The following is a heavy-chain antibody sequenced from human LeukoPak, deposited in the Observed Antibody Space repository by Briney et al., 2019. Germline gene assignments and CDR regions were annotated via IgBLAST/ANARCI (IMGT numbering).Heavy chain of an antibody. Sequence: PGRSLRLSCAASGFTFSSYGMHWVRQAPGKGLEWVAVISYDGSNKYYADSVKGRFTISRDNSKNTLYLQMNSLRAEDTAVYYCAGTKYGSGSSPAVWGQGTLVTVSS. D-gene: IGHD3-10*01. CDR1: GFTFSSYG. V-gene: IGHV3-30*03. J-gene: IGHJ4*02. CDR3: AGTKYGSGSSPAV. CDR2: ISYDGSNK.